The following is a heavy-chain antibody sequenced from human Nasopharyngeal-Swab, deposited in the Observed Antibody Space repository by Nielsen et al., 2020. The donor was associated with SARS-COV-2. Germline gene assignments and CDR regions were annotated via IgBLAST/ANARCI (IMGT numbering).Heavy chain of an antibody. CDR3: ASGYSGYDYVFGY. D-gene: IGHD5-12*01. J-gene: IGHJ4*02. CDR1: GFTFSSYA. Sequence: GESLKISCAASGFTFSSYAMHWVRQAPGKGLEWVAVISYDGSNKYYADSVKGRFTISRDNSKNTLYLQMNSLRAEDTAVYYCASGYSGYDYVFGYWGQGTLVTVSS. V-gene: IGHV3-30-3*01. CDR2: ISYDGSNK.